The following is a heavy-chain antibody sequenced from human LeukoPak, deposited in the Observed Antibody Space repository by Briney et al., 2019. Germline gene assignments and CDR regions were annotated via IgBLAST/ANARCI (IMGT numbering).Heavy chain of an antibody. CDR3: AREHPGLPIDY. Sequence: SETLSLTCTVSGGSISSYYWSWIRQAPGKGLEWIGFVSHTGSASYNPSLLSRVSISLDTPKNQFSLELTSVTAADTALYYCAREHPGLPIDYWGQGTLVTVSS. D-gene: IGHD2-21*01. J-gene: IGHJ4*02. V-gene: IGHV4-59*01. CDR2: VSHTGSA. CDR1: GGSISSYY.